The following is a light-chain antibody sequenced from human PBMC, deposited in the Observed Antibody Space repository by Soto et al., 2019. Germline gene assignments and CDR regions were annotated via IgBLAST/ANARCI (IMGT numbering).Light chain of an antibody. J-gene: IGKJ2*01. CDR1: QSVGSS. V-gene: IGKV3-15*01. Sequence: EIVMTQSPATLSVSPGERATLSCRASQSVGSSLAWYQHKPGQAPRLLIYGASTRATGIPARFSGSGSGTEFTLTISSLQSEDFAVYYCQQYYNWPPYTFGQGTNLEIK. CDR2: GAS. CDR3: QQYYNWPPYT.